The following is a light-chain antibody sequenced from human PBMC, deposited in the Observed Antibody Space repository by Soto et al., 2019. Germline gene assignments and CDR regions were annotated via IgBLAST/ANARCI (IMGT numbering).Light chain of an antibody. J-gene: IGLJ1*01. CDR3: SSKRGSTGV. Sequence: QSVLTQPASVSGSPGQTITISGTGTSSDVGGYDYVSWHHQHPGKAPKLMIYDVSKRPSGVSNRFSGSKSGNTASLTISGLQAEDEADYYCSSKRGSTGVFGTGTKVTVL. V-gene: IGLV2-14*01. CDR1: SSDVGGYDY. CDR2: DVS.